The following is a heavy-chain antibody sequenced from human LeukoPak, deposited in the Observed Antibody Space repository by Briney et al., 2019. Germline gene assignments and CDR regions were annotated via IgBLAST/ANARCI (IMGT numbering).Heavy chain of an antibody. D-gene: IGHD3-10*01. CDR3: ARDHYYGSGSYYKDWFDP. CDR2: INPSGGST. Sequence: GASVKVSCKASGYTFTSYYVHWVRQAPGQGLEWMGIINPSGGSTSYAQKFQGRVTMTRDTSTSTVYMELSSLRSEDTAVYYCARDHYYGSGSYYKDWFDPWGQGTLVTVSS. CDR1: GYTFTSYY. J-gene: IGHJ5*02. V-gene: IGHV1-46*01.